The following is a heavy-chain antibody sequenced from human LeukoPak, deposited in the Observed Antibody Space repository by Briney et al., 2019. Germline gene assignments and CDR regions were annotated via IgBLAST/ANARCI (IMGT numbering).Heavy chain of an antibody. CDR1: GGSISSYY. J-gene: IGHJ6*03. Sequence: PSETLSLTCTVSGGSISSYYWSWIRQPPGKGLEWIGYIYYSGSTNYNPSLKSRVTISVDTSKNQFSLKVSSVTAADTAVYYCARRTWSGYSNYYYYMDVWGKGTTVTVSS. CDR2: IYYSGST. V-gene: IGHV4-59*01. CDR3: ARRTWSGYSNYYYYMDV. D-gene: IGHD3-3*01.